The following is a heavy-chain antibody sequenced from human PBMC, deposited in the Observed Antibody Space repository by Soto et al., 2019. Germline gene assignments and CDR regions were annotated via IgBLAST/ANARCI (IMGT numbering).Heavy chain of an antibody. CDR1: GFTFSDYY. V-gene: IGHV3-11*05. CDR3: ARDPATPPHMVRGVPPPDY. Sequence: GGSLRLSCAASGFTFSDYYMSWIRQAPGKGLEWVSYISSSSSYTNYADSVKGRFTISRDNAKNSLYLQMNSLRAEDTAVYYCARDPATPPHMVRGVPPPDYWGQGTLVTVSS. J-gene: IGHJ4*02. D-gene: IGHD3-10*01. CDR2: ISSSSSYT.